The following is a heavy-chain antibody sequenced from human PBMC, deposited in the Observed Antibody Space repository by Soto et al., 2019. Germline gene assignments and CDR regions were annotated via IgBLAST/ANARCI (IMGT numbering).Heavy chain of an antibody. V-gene: IGHV1-18*01. CDR2: ISAYNGNT. J-gene: IGHJ4*02. CDR1: GHTFTSYG. Sequence: ASVKVSCKASGHTFTSYGISWVRQAPGQGLEWMGWISAYNGNTNYVQKLQGRVTMTTDTSTSTAYMELRSLRSDDTAVYYCARVGEGYCSGGSCYLTPHFDYWGQGTLVTVSS. D-gene: IGHD2-15*01. CDR3: ARVGEGYCSGGSCYLTPHFDY.